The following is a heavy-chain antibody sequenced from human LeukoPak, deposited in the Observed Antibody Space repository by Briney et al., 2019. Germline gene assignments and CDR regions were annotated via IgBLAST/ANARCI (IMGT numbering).Heavy chain of an antibody. Sequence: GGSLRLSCAASGFIFGDYAMHWVRQAPGKGLEWVSGISWNGGSIGYADSVKGRFTISRDNAKNSLYLQMNSLRAEDTALYYCAKGVEYGRFDPWGQGTLVPVSS. D-gene: IGHD2/OR15-2a*01. CDR3: AKGVEYGRFDP. J-gene: IGHJ5*02. CDR2: ISWNGGSI. CDR1: GFIFGDYA. V-gene: IGHV3-9*01.